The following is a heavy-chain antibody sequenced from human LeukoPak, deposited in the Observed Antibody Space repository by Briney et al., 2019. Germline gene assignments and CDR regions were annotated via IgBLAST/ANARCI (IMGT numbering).Heavy chain of an antibody. CDR3: ARVPAADLLSWFDP. D-gene: IGHD6-13*01. CDR1: GFTFSSYA. V-gene: IGHV3-64*04. CDR2: ISSNGGST. Sequence: GGSLRLSCSASGFTFSSYAMHWVRQAPGKGLEYVSAISSNGGSTYYADSVKGRFTISRDNSKNTLYLQIDSLRAEDTAVYYCARVPAADLLSWFDPWGQGTLVTVSS. J-gene: IGHJ5*02.